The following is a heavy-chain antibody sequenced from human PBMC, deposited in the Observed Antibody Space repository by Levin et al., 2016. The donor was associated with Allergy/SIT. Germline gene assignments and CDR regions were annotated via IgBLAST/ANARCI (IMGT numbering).Heavy chain of an antibody. CDR3: ARLNEPGGYNSIFDY. Sequence: GESLKISCKASGYDFTTYWISWVRQMPGKGLEWMGRIDPSDSYTNYSPSFQGHVTISVDKSISTAYLQWSSLKASDTAMYYCARLNEPGGYNSIFDYWGQGTLVTVSS. D-gene: IGHD5-24*01. CDR2: IDPSDSYT. V-gene: IGHV5-10-1*01. J-gene: IGHJ4*02. CDR1: GYDFTTYW.